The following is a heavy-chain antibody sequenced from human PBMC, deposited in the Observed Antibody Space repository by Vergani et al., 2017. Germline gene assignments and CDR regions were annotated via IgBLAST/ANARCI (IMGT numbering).Heavy chain of an antibody. Sequence: EVQLVESGGGLVKPGGSLRLSCAASGFTFSSYSMNWVRQAPGKGLEWVSSISSSSSYIYYADSVKGRFTISRDNAKNSQYLQMNSLRAEDTAVDYCARDRFSGVVVAASDWYFDLWGRGTLVTVSS. CDR2: ISSSSSYI. CDR3: ARDRFSGVVVAASDWYFDL. D-gene: IGHD2-15*01. V-gene: IGHV3-21*01. J-gene: IGHJ2*01. CDR1: GFTFSSYS.